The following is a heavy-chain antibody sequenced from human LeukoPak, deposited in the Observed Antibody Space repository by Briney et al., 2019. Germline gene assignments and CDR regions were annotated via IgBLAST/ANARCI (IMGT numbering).Heavy chain of an antibody. D-gene: IGHD3-10*01. CDR2: IIPIFGTA. J-gene: IGHJ4*02. Sequence: SVKVSCKASGGTFSSYAISWVRQAPGQGLEWMGGIIPIFGTANYAQKFQGRVTITADESTSTAYMELSSLRSEDTAVYYCARANGYSGSGSYHFDYWGQGTLVTVSS. CDR1: GGTFSSYA. V-gene: IGHV1-69*13. CDR3: ARANGYSGSGSYHFDY.